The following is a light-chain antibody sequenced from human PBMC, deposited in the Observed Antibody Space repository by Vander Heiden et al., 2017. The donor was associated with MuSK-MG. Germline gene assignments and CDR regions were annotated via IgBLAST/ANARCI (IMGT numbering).Light chain of an antibody. CDR2: EDS. CDR1: NLQDKY. CDR3: QSWDSRTVI. J-gene: IGLJ2*01. V-gene: IGLV3-1*01. Sequence: SYEVIQPPSVSVSPGQTAHITCSGDNLQDKYASWYQQRPGQSPVLVIYEDSKRPSGIPERFSGSNSGNTATLTISGTQAMDEADYYCQSWDSRTVIFGGGTKLTV.